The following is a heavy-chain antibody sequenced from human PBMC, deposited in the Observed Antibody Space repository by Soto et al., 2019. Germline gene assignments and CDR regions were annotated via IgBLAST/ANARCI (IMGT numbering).Heavy chain of an antibody. J-gene: IGHJ4*02. D-gene: IGHD3-22*01. CDR1: GYTLTSYY. V-gene: IGHV1-46*01. CDR3: ARLPYDSTTGY. Sequence: GASVKVSCKAPGYTLTSYYMHWVRQAPGQGLEWMGIINPSGGSTNYAQKFQGRVTMTRDTSTSTVYMELSSLRSEDTAVYYCARLPYDSTTGYWGQGTLVTVSS. CDR2: INPSGGST.